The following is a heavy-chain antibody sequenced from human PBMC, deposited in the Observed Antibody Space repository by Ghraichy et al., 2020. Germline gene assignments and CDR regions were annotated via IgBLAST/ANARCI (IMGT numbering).Heavy chain of an antibody. CDR2: ISGSGAGT. CDR1: GFTFSSYA. CDR3: AKDGGYDFWSGPGMDV. V-gene: IGHV3-23*01. J-gene: IGHJ6*02. Sequence: GGSLRLSCAASGFTFSSYAMSWVRQAPGKGLELVSGISGSGAGTYYADSVKGRFTISRDNSKNTLYLQMNSLRAEDTAVYYCAKDGGYDFWSGPGMDVWGQGTTVTVSS. D-gene: IGHD3-3*01.